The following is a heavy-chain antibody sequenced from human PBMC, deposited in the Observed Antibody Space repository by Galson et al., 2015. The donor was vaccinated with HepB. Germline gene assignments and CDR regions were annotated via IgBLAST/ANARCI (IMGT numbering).Heavy chain of an antibody. Sequence: SVKVSCKASGYTFTSYDINWVRQATGKGLEWMGWMNPNSGNTGYAQKFQGRVTMTRNTSISTAYMELSSLRSEDTAVYYCAGGSQGCGGDGCDMNVWGKGTTVTVSS. CDR1: GYTFTSYD. J-gene: IGHJ6*03. V-gene: IGHV1-8*01. CDR3: AGGSQGCGGDGCDMNV. CDR2: MNPNSGNT. D-gene: IGHD2-21*01.